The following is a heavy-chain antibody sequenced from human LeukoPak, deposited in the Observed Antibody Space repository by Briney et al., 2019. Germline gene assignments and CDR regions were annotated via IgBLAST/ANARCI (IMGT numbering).Heavy chain of an antibody. Sequence: SETLSLTCTVSGGSIRGYDGSWIRQPPGKGLEWIAYIYYSGSTNYNPSLKSRRTISIDTSENQFSLKLSSVTAAGTAVYYCAREYSSSSGRRAFDIWGQGTMVTVSS. CDR1: GGSIRGYD. D-gene: IGHD6-6*01. CDR2: IYYSGST. J-gene: IGHJ3*02. CDR3: AREYSSSSGRRAFDI. V-gene: IGHV4-59*08.